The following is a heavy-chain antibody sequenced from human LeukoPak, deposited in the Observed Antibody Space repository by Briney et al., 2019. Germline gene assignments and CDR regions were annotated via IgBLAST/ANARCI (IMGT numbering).Heavy chain of an antibody. Sequence: SETLSLTCTVSGGSISSSGYYWGWIRQSPGKGLEWIGTIYYSGSTDYNPSLKSRVTISVDTSKNQFSLKLSSVTAADTAVYYCARGAKQQLVPMAEYFQHWGQGTLVTVSS. V-gene: IGHV4-39*07. CDR1: GGSISSSGYY. D-gene: IGHD6-13*01. J-gene: IGHJ1*01. CDR3: ARGAKQQLVPMAEYFQH. CDR2: IYYSGST.